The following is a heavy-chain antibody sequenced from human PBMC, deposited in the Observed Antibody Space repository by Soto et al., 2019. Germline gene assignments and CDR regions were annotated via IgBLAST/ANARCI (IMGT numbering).Heavy chain of an antibody. Sequence: GGSLRLSCEASGFTFSRVSMNWVRQVPGKGLEWVASISSGSSDTWYADSVKGRFTISRDNAKNSLSLQMHSVIPEDTAVYYCATAIGSYSLEFFQDWGQGTLVTVSS. CDR2: ISSGSSDT. CDR1: GFTFSRVS. J-gene: IGHJ1*01. D-gene: IGHD1-26*01. CDR3: ATAIGSYSLEFFQD. V-gene: IGHV3-21*01.